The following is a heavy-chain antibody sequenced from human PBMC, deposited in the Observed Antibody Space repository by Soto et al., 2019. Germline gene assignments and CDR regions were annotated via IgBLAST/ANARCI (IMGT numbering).Heavy chain of an antibody. J-gene: IGHJ3*02. CDR2: IWYDGSNK. D-gene: IGHD6-19*01. CDR1: GFTFSSYG. CDR3: ARDAAVAVHDAFDI. Sequence: LRLSCAASGFTFSSYGMHWVRQAPGKGLEWVAVIWYDGSNKYYADSVKGRFTISRDNSKNTLYLQMNSLRAEDTAVYYCARDAAVAVHDAFDIWGQGTMVTVSS. V-gene: IGHV3-33*01.